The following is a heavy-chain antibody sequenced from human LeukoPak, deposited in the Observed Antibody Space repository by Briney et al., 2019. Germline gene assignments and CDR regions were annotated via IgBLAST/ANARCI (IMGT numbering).Heavy chain of an antibody. Sequence: GGSLRLSCAASAFIFNNYYMSWIRQAPEKGLECVSYISNSGSTMFYADSVKGRFTISRDNAKNSLYLQMDSLRAEDTAVYYCARVGRSGGVFDSWGQGTLVTVSS. CDR2: ISNSGSTM. CDR1: AFIFNNYY. J-gene: IGHJ4*02. CDR3: ARVGRSGGVFDS. V-gene: IGHV3-11*04. D-gene: IGHD3-10*01.